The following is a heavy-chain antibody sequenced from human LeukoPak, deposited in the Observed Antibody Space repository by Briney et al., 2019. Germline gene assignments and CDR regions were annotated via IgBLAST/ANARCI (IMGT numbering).Heavy chain of an antibody. D-gene: IGHD5-12*01. V-gene: IGHV3-48*03. J-gene: IGHJ4*02. CDR1: GFTFSSYE. Sequence: GGSLRLSCAASGFTFSSYEMNWVRQAPGKGLEWVSYISSSGRTIYYADSVKGRFTISRDNAKNSLYLQMNSLRAEDTAVYYCARLSGSPYFDYWGQGTLVTVSS. CDR2: ISSSGRTI. CDR3: ARLSGSPYFDY.